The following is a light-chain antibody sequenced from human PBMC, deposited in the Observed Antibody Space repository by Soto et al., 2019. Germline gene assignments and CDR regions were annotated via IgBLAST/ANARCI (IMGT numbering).Light chain of an antibody. J-gene: IGKJ1*01. CDR3: QQFSLYWA. V-gene: IGKV1-5*01. CDR1: QDINRW. Sequence: SVGDRVTITFRASQDINRWLAWYQQKPGKAPKILIYNADTLESGVPSRFSGSGYGTEFILTISSLQPDDFATYYCQQFSLYWAFGQGTKV. CDR2: NAD.